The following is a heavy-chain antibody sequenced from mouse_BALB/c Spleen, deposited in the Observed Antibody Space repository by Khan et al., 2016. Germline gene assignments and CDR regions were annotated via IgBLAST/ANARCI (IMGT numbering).Heavy chain of an antibody. CDR3: ARYYGSSYYFDY. Sequence: DLVKPGASVKLSCKASGYTFTSYWINWIKQRPGQGLEWIGRIAPGSGSTYYNEMFKGKATLTVDTSSSTAYIQLSSLSSEDSAVYFGARYYGSSYYFDYWGQGTTLTVSS. CDR1: GYTFTSYW. V-gene: IGHV1S41*01. J-gene: IGHJ2*01. D-gene: IGHD1-1*01. CDR2: IAPGSGST.